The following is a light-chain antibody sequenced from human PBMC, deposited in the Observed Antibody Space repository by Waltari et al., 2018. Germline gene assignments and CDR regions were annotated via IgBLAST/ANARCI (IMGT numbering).Light chain of an antibody. Sequence: WYLQHPDKVPNLIIFDVSERPSGIFARFSGSKSGNTASLTISGLQADDEADYYCAAYTSSSNFVFGSGTTVTV. CDR3: AAYTSSSNFV. V-gene: IGLV2-14*03. J-gene: IGLJ1*01. CDR2: DVS.